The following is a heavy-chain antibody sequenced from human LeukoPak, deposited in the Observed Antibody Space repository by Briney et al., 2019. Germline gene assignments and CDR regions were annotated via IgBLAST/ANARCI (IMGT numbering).Heavy chain of an antibody. D-gene: IGHD6-19*01. CDR3: AKVVVPGTHYFDC. CDR2: ISFDGSNQ. CDR1: GFTFSAYG. V-gene: IGHV3-30*18. J-gene: IGHJ4*02. Sequence: PGGSLRLSCAASGFTFSAYGMHWVRQAPGKGLEWVAVISFDGSNQFYADSVKGRFTISRDNSKNTLFLHMSSLRPEDTAVYYCAKVVVPGTHYFDCWGQGTLVTVSS.